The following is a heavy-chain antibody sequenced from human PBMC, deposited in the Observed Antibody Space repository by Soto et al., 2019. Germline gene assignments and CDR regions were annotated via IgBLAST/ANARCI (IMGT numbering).Heavy chain of an antibody. CDR2: ISYDGSNK. D-gene: IGHD6-19*01. J-gene: IGHJ4*02. CDR3: ARDGRYSSGPSDY. Sequence: GGSLRLSCAASGFTFSSYAMHWVRQAPGKGLEWVAVISYDGSNKYYADSVKGRFTISRDNSKNTLYLQMNSLRAEDTAVYYCARDGRYSSGPSDYWGQGTLVTVSS. CDR1: GFTFSSYA. V-gene: IGHV3-30-3*01.